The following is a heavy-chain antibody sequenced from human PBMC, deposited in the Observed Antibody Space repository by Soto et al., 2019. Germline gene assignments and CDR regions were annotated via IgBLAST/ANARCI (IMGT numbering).Heavy chain of an antibody. Sequence: QVQVQESGPGLVKPSETLSLTCTVSGGSISNHYWSWIRQSPGKGLEWIANIYHSGTTNYNLSLNGRVTISIHSSKNQVSLKLNSVTAADTAVYYCARGGYRTLAWFDPWGQGTLVTVSS. D-gene: IGHD6-13*01. CDR1: GGSISNHY. J-gene: IGHJ5*02. CDR3: ARGGYRTLAWFDP. CDR2: IYHSGTT. V-gene: IGHV4-59*11.